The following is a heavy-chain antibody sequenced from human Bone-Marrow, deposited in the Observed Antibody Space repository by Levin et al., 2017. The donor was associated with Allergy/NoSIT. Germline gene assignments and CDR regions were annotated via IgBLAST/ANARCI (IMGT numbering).Heavy chain of an antibody. V-gene: IGHV1-24*01. Sequence: GASVKVSCKVSGYTLTEVSIHWVRQAPGKGLEWMGGFDPEDREKIYAQKFQGRVTMTEDTSTDTAYMELSSLRSEDTAVYYCAIAGFCSSVSCYKVVTRYQHYGLDVWGQGTTVTVSS. CDR3: AIAGFCSSVSCYKVVTRYQHYGLDV. CDR2: FDPEDREK. D-gene: IGHD2-2*02. J-gene: IGHJ6*02. CDR1: GYTLTEVS.